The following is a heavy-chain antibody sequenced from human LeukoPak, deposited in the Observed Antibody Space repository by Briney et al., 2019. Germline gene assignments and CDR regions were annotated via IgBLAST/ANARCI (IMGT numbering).Heavy chain of an antibody. Sequence: ASVKVSCKASSYIFTNYGISWVRQAPGQGFEWMVWISAYNGNTNYAQKLQDRVTMTTDTSTSTAFVELRSLRSDDTAVYYCARVIAVAGTFADYWGQGTLVTVSS. D-gene: IGHD6-19*01. CDR3: ARVIAVAGTFADY. J-gene: IGHJ4*02. CDR1: SYIFTNYG. CDR2: ISAYNGNT. V-gene: IGHV1-18*01.